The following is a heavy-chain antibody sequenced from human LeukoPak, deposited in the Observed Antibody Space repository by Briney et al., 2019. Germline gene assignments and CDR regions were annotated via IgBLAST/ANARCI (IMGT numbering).Heavy chain of an antibody. J-gene: IGHJ4*02. CDR3: ARRRYNWNAIDY. CDR2: ISSSGSTI. D-gene: IGHD1-20*01. CDR1: GFTFSDFY. Sequence: GGSLRLSCAASGFTFSDFYMSWVRQAPGKGLEWVSYISSSGSTIYYADSVKGRFTISRDNAKNSLYLQMNSLRAEDTAVYYCARRRYNWNAIDYWGQGTLVTVSS. V-gene: IGHV3-11*01.